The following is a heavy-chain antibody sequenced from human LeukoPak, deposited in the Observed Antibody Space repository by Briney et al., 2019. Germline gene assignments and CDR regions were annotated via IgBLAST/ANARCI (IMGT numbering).Heavy chain of an antibody. D-gene: IGHD3-22*01. CDR2: IIPIFGTA. CDR1: GGTFSSYA. J-gene: IGHJ4*02. Sequence: SVKVSCKASGGTFSSYAISWVRQAPGQGLEWMGRIIPIFGTANYAQKFQGRVTITTDESTSTAYMELSSLRSEDTAVYYCARDRGLYYYDSSGYPFPDYWGQGTLVTVSP. CDR3: ARDRGLYYYDSSGYPFPDY. V-gene: IGHV1-69*05.